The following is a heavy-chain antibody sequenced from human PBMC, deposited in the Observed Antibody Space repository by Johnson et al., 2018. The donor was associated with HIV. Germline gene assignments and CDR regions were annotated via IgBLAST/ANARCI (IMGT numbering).Heavy chain of an antibody. CDR3: AKSPGKDYGGNSGAFDI. V-gene: IGHV3-13*01. Sequence: VQLVESGGGLVQPGGSLRLSCAASGFTFSSYDMHWVRQGTGKGLEWVSAIGTAGDTYYPGSVKGRFTISRENAKNSLYLQMNSLRAEDTAVYYCAKSPGKDYGGNSGAFDIWGQGTMVTVSS. CDR1: GFTFSSYD. D-gene: IGHD4-23*01. J-gene: IGHJ3*02. CDR2: IGTAGDT.